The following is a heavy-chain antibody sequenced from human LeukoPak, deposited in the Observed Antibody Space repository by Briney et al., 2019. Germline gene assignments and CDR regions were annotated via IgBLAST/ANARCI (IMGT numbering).Heavy chain of an antibody. V-gene: IGHV1-69*13. CDR2: IIPIFGTA. Sequence: AVKVSCKASGGTFSSYAISWVRQAPGQGLEWMGGIIPIFGTANYAQKFQGRVTITADESTSTAYMELSSLRSEDTAVYYCATYCSGGSCHQHWGQGTLVTVSS. CDR1: GGTFSSYA. CDR3: ATYCSGGSCHQH. J-gene: IGHJ1*01. D-gene: IGHD2-15*01.